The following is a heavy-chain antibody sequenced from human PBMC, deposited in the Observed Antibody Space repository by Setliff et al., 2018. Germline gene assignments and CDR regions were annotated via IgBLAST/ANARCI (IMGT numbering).Heavy chain of an antibody. CDR3: ARMSGFLYMDV. CDR2: IYYSGST. D-gene: IGHD3-3*01. J-gene: IGHJ6*03. V-gene: IGHV4-39*01. Sequence: SETLSLTCTVSGDSISSSGYSSRSYYWAWIRQPPGKGLEWVGRIYYSGSTYYNPSLKRRATISLDTSKNQFSLKLNSVTVADTAVYYCARMSGFLYMDVWGKGTPVTVSS. CDR1: GDSISSSGYSSRSYY.